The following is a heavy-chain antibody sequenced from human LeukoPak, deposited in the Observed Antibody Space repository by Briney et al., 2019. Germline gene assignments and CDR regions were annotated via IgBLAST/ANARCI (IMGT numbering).Heavy chain of an antibody. Sequence: ASVKVSCKASGYTFTGYYMHWVRQAPGQGLEWMGRINPNSGGTNYVQKFQGRVTMTRDTSISTAYMELSRLRSDDTAVYYCARDIATYYDSSGYHSVNFDYWGQGTLVTVSS. CDR2: INPNSGGT. D-gene: IGHD3-22*01. J-gene: IGHJ4*02. V-gene: IGHV1-2*06. CDR3: ARDIATYYDSSGYHSVNFDY. CDR1: GYTFTGYY.